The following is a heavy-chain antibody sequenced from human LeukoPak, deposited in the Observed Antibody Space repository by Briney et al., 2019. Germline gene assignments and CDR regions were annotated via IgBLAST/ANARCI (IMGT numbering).Heavy chain of an antibody. V-gene: IGHV4-59*01. Sequence: PSETLSLTCAVHGGSFSGYYWSWIRQPPGKGLEWIGYIYYSGSTNYNPSLKSRVTISVDTSKNQFSLKLSSVTAADTAVYYCARDLGYYYDSSGYLDIWGQGTMVTVSS. J-gene: IGHJ3*02. CDR1: GGSFSGYY. CDR3: ARDLGYYYDSSGYLDI. CDR2: IYYSGST. D-gene: IGHD3-22*01.